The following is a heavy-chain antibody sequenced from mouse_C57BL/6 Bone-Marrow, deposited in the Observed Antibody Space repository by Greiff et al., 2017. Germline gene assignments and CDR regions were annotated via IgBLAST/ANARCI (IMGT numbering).Heavy chain of an antibody. Sequence: QVQLQQPGAELVKPGASVKLSCKASGYTFTSYWMQWVKQRPGQGLEWIGEIDPSDSYTNYNQKFKGKATLTVDTSSSTAYMQLSSLTSEDSAVYYCAAGLRRWTWFAYWGQGTLVTVSA. D-gene: IGHD2-4*01. J-gene: IGHJ3*01. V-gene: IGHV1-50*01. CDR2: IDPSDSYT. CDR3: AAGLRRWTWFAY. CDR1: GYTFTSYW.